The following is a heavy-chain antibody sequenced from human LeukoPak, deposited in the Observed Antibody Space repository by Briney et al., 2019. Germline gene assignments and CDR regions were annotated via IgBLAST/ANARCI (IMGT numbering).Heavy chain of an antibody. CDR2: IRYDGSNK. Sequence: PGGSLRLSCAASGFTFSSYGMYWVRQAPGKGLEWVAFIRYDGSNKYYADSVKGRFTISRDNSKNTLYLQMNSLRAEDTAVYYCARERRYFDWSRSDAFDIWGQGPMVTVSS. CDR3: ARERRYFDWSRSDAFDI. CDR1: GFTFSSYG. D-gene: IGHD3-9*01. V-gene: IGHV3-30*02. J-gene: IGHJ3*02.